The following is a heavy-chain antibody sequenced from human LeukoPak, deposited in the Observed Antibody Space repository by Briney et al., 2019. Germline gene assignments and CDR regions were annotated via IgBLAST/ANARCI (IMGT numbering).Heavy chain of an antibody. CDR1: GGTFSSYA. Sequence: SVKVSCKASGGTFSSYAISWVRQAPGQGLEWMGGIIPIFGTANYAQKFQGRVTITADESTSTAYMELSSLRSEDTAVYYCAWGYYYGSGREDGMDVWGKGTTVTVSS. V-gene: IGHV1-69*01. D-gene: IGHD3-10*01. CDR3: AWGYYYGSGREDGMDV. J-gene: IGHJ6*04. CDR2: IIPIFGTA.